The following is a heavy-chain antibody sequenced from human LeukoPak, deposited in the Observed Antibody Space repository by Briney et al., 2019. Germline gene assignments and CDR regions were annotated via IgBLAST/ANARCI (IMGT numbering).Heavy chain of an antibody. D-gene: IGHD3-10*01. V-gene: IGHV1-69*04. J-gene: IGHJ4*02. CDR3: ARDHITMVRGVIITFHYFDY. CDR1: GGTFSSYA. Sequence: SVKVSCKASGGTFSSYAISWVRQAPGQGLEWMGRIIPILGIANYAQKFQGRVTITADKSTSTAYMELSSLRSEDKAVYYCARDHITMVRGVIITFHYFDYWGQGTLVTVSS. CDR2: IIPILGIA.